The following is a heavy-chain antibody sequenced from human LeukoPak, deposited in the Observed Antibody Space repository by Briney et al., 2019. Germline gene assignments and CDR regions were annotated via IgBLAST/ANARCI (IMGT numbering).Heavy chain of an antibody. CDR1: GVSISSYY. CDR3: ASYYYSSGYLS. V-gene: IGHV4-59*13. D-gene: IGHD3-22*01. J-gene: IGHJ5*02. CDR2: IYYSGST. Sequence: SETLSLTCTVSGVSISSYYWSWIRQPPGKGLEWIGYIYYSGSTNYNPSLKSRVTISVDTSKNQFSLKLSSVTAADTAVYYCASYYYSSGYLSWGQGTLVTVSS.